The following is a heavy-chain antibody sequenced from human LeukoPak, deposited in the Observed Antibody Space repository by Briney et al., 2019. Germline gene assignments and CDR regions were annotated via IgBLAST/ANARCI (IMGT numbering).Heavy chain of an antibody. D-gene: IGHD3-16*01. Sequence: GGSLRLSCATSGFNFDRYTIHWVRQAPGKGLEWVSLAGWAGGTTFYSDSVRGRFTISRDSGRKSVYLQMSNLRAEDTAVYFCARGGGLDVWGQGATVTVSS. CDR1: GFNFDRYT. CDR3: ARGGGLDV. V-gene: IGHV3-43*01. CDR2: AGWAGGTT. J-gene: IGHJ6*02.